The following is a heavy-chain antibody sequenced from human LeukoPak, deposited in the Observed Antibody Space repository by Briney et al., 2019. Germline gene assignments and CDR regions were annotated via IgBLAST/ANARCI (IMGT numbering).Heavy chain of an antibody. D-gene: IGHD6-13*01. Sequence: PGGSLRLSCAASGLTFSSYSMNWVRQAPGKGLEWVSSISSSSSYIYYADSVKGRFTISRDNAKNSLYLQINSLRAEDTAVYYCARDLQHTSSQVDYWGQGTLVTVSS. V-gene: IGHV3-21*01. CDR1: GLTFSSYS. CDR3: ARDLQHTSSQVDY. CDR2: ISSSSSYI. J-gene: IGHJ4*02.